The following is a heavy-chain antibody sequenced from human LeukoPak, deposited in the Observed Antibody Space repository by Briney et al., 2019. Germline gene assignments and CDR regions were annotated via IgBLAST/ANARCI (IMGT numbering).Heavy chain of an antibody. CDR3: ARKTMIVVVNWFDP. CDR1: GGSFSGYY. J-gene: IGHJ5*02. CDR2: INHSGST. Sequence: PSETLSLTCAVYGGSFSGYYWSWIRQPPGKGLEWIGEINHSGSTNYNPSLKSRVTISVDTSKNQFSLKLSSVTAADTAVCYCARKTMIVVVNWFDPWGQGTPVTVSS. D-gene: IGHD3-22*01. V-gene: IGHV4-34*01.